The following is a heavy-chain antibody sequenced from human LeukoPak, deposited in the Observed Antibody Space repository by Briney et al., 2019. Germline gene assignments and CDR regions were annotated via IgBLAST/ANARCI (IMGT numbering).Heavy chain of an antibody. CDR2: INHSGST. CDR1: GGSFSGYY. Sequence: SETLSLTCAVYGGSFSGYYWSWIRQPPGKGLERIGEINHSGSTNYNPSLKSRVTISVDTSKSPFSLMLSSVTAADTAVYYCARGRYDSSGYYRARFDPWGQGTLVTVSS. D-gene: IGHD3-22*01. J-gene: IGHJ5*02. CDR3: ARGRYDSSGYYRARFDP. V-gene: IGHV4-34*01.